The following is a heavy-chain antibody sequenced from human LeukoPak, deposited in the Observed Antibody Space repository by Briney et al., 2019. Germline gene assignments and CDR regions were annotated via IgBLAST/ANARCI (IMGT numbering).Heavy chain of an antibody. CDR3: ARGRDTAMVYGGLFDY. Sequence: SETLSLTCTVSGGSIGSSYYYWGWIRQPPGKGLEWIGSIYSSGSTYYNPSLKSRVTISVDTSRNQFSLKLTSVTAADTAVYYCARGRDTAMVYGGLFDYWGQGTLVTVSS. CDR1: GGSIGSSYYY. V-gene: IGHV4-39*01. CDR2: IYSSGST. J-gene: IGHJ4*02. D-gene: IGHD5-18*01.